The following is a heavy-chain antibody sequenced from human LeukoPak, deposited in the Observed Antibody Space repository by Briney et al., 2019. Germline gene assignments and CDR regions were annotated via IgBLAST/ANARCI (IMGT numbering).Heavy chain of an antibody. D-gene: IGHD3-3*01. J-gene: IGHJ4*02. Sequence: GGSLRLSGAASGFTFSSYEMNWVRQAPGKGRGWVSYISSSGSTIYYADSVKGRFTSSRDNAKNSLYLQMNSLRAEDTAVYYCARDTVGSGYDFWSGYYPFDYWGQGTLVTVSS. CDR1: GFTFSSYE. V-gene: IGHV3-48*03. CDR2: ISSSGSTI. CDR3: ARDTVGSGYDFWSGYYPFDY.